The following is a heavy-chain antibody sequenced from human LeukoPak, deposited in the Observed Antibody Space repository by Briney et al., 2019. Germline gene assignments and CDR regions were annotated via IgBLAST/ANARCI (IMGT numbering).Heavy chain of an antibody. CDR2: IRYDGSNK. V-gene: IGHV3-30*02. Sequence: GESLRLSCAASGFTFSSYGMHWVRQAPGKGLEWVAFIRYDGSNKYYADSVKGRFTISRDNSKNTLYLQMNSLRAEDTAVYYCAKDVRWGTSPDAFDIWGQGTMVTVSS. CDR1: GFTFSSYG. J-gene: IGHJ3*02. CDR3: AKDVRWGTSPDAFDI. D-gene: IGHD2-2*01.